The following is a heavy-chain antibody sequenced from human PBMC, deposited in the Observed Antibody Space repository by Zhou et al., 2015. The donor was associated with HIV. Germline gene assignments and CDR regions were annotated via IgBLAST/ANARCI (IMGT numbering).Heavy chain of an antibody. CDR1: AFTFNNYW. J-gene: IGHJ4*02. CDR3: ARGLFGASVGHDC. D-gene: IGHD3-16*01. V-gene: IGHV3-74*02. Sequence: EVQLVESGGRLSSAWGGSLRLSCAASAFTFNNYWMHWVRQVPGKGLVWVSRINEDGSRTNYADSAKGRFTISRDNAKNTVYLQMNSLRGEDTALYYCARGLFGASVGHDCWGQGTLGHRLL. CDR2: INEDGSRT.